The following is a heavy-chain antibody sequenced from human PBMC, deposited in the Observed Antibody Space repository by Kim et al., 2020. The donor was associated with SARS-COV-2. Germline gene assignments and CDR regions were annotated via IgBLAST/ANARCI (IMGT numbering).Heavy chain of an antibody. Sequence: GGSLRLSCAASGFNFNNYAMSWVRQAPGKGLEWVSGIRDSGGSREYADSVKGRFSISRDNSKNTLYLQMDSLRAEDTAVYYCAKVTSGSSGWFEYFQYWGQGTLVTVSS. D-gene: IGHD6-19*01. CDR3: AKVTSGSSGWFEYFQY. V-gene: IGHV3-23*01. J-gene: IGHJ1*01. CDR2: IRDSGGSR. CDR1: GFNFNNYA.